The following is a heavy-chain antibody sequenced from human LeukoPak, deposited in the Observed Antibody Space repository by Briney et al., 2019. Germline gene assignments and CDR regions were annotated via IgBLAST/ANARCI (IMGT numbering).Heavy chain of an antibody. J-gene: IGHJ4*02. CDR2: INHSGST. CDR3: ARGQPWYYYHSSGYYYYY. CDR1: GGSFSGYY. Sequence: SETLSLTCAVYGGSFSGYYWSWLRQPPGKGLEWIGEINHSGSTNYNPSLKSRVTISVDTSKNQFSLKLSSVTAADTAVYYCARGQPWYYYHSSGYYYYYWGQGTLVTVSS. V-gene: IGHV4-34*01. D-gene: IGHD3-22*01.